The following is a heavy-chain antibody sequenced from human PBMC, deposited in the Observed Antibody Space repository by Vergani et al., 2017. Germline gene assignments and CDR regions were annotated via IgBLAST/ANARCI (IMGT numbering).Heavy chain of an antibody. V-gene: IGHV3-15*01. Sequence: EVQLVESGGGLVKPGGSLRLSCAASGFTFSNAWMSWVRQAPGKGLEWVGRIKSKTDGGTTDYAAPVKGRFTISRDDSKNTLYLQMISLKTEDTAVYYCTTDPIVVVPAAIITYFDYWGQGTLVTVSS. CDR3: TTDPIVVVPAAIITYFDY. CDR2: IKSKTDGGTT. J-gene: IGHJ4*02. D-gene: IGHD2-2*01. CDR1: GFTFSNAW.